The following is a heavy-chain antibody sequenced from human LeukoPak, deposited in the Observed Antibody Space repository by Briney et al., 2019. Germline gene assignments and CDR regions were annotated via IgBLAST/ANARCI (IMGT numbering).Heavy chain of an antibody. D-gene: IGHD1-14*01. Sequence: GESLKISCKGSGYSFTTYWIGWVRQMPGKGLEWMGIIYPGDSDTRYSPSFQGQVTISADKSISTAFLHWSSLKASDTAMYYCARHVTVTPGSHYYYGMDVWGQGTTVTVSS. CDR1: GYSFTTYW. CDR3: ARHVTVTPGSHYYYGMDV. J-gene: IGHJ6*02. CDR2: IYPGDSDT. V-gene: IGHV5-51*01.